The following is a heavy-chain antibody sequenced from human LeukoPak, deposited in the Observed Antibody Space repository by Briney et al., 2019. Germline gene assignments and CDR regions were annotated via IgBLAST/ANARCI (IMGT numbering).Heavy chain of an antibody. Sequence: SETLSLTCTVSGGSISSSSYYWGWIRQPPGKGLECIGSIYYSGSTYYNPSLKSRVTISVDTSKNQFSLKLSSVTAADTAVYYCARHGLQLEPLDYWGQGTLVTVSS. CDR1: GGSISSSSYY. D-gene: IGHD5-18*01. J-gene: IGHJ4*02. CDR3: ARHGLQLEPLDY. V-gene: IGHV4-39*01. CDR2: IYYSGST.